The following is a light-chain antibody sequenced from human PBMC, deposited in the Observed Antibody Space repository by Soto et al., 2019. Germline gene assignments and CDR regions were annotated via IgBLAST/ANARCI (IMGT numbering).Light chain of an antibody. Sequence: EIVLTQSPSTLSLSPGERATLSCRASLSITNNYLAWYQQKPGQAPRLLLYDASNRATGIPDRFSGSGSGTDFSRTISRLEPEDFAVYYCQQYGSSVWTFGQGTKVEIK. CDR2: DAS. CDR1: LSITNNY. CDR3: QQYGSSVWT. V-gene: IGKV3-20*01. J-gene: IGKJ1*01.